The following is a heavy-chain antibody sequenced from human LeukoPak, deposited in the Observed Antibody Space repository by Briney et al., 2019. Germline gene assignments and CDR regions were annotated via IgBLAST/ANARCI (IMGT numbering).Heavy chain of an antibody. CDR2: ISYDGSNK. J-gene: IGHJ4*02. CDR3: ATGAYCDH. Sequence: GGSLRLSCAASGFTFSTFAMIWVRQAPGKGLEWVAVISYDGSNKYYADSVKGRFTISRDNSENTLYLQMNGLRAEDTAIYFCATGAYCDHWGQGTLVTVSS. CDR1: GFTFSTFA. V-gene: IGHV3-30*03.